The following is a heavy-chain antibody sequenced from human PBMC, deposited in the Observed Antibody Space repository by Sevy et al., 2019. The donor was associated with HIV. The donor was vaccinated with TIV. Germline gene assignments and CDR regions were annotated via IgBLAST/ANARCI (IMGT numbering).Heavy chain of an antibody. D-gene: IGHD2-21*02. J-gene: IGHJ4*02. V-gene: IGHV4-4*07. CDR1: GGSISSYY. CDR3: ARAMVTAIRGYYFDY. Sequence: SETLSLTCTVSGGSISSYYWSWIRQPAGKGLEWIGRIYTSGSTNYNPSLKRRVTMSVDTSKNQFSLRLSSVTAADTAVYYCARAMVTAIRGYYFDYWGQGTLVSVSS. CDR2: IYTSGST.